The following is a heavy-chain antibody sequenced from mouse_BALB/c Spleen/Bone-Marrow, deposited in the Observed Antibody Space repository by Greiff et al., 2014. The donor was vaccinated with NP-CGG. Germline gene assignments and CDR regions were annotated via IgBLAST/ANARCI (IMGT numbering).Heavy chain of an antibody. CDR2: IWAGGST. J-gene: IGHJ4*01. CDR3: ARSGLRHPAMDY. D-gene: IGHD2-4*01. Sequence: VMLVESGPGLVAPSQSLSITCTVSGFSLTSYGVHWVRQPPGKGLEWLGVIWAGGSTNYNSALMSRLSISKDNSKSQVFLKMNSLQIDDTAMYYCARSGLRHPAMDYWGQGASVTVSS. CDR1: GFSLTSYG. V-gene: IGHV2-9*02.